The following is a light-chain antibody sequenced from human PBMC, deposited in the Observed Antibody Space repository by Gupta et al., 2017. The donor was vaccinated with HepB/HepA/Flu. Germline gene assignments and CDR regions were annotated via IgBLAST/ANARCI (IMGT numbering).Light chain of an antibody. CDR1: QSINTW. CDR3: HPYDSHLCI. Sequence: QITQSPSTLSASVGDRVTITCRASQSINTWLAWYQQKPGKAPKLLIYKASRVESGVPSRFSGSGSGTEFTLTISSLQPDDFATYYCHPYDSHLCIFGQGTKMDIK. V-gene: IGKV1-5*03. CDR2: KAS. J-gene: IGKJ2*04.